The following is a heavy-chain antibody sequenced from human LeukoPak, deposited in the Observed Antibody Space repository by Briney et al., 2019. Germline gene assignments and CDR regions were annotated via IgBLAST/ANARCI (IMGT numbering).Heavy chain of an antibody. V-gene: IGHV4-59*01. D-gene: IGHD1-26*01. CDR2: IYYSGST. CDR3: ARETPPRRSGFDY. CDR1: GGAISSYY. Sequence: SETLSLTCTVSGGAISSYYWSWIRQPPGKGLEWIGYIYYSGSTNYNPSLKSRVTISVDTSKNQFSLKLSSVTAADTAVYYCARETPPRRSGFDYWGQGTLVTVSS. J-gene: IGHJ4*02.